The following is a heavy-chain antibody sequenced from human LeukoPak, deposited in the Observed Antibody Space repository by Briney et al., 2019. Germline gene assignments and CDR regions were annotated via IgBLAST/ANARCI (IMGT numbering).Heavy chain of an antibody. CDR2: ISWNSGSI. CDR3: AKDFSGALYGPLDY. Sequence: PGRSLRLSCAASGFTFDDYAVHWVRQAPGKGLEWVSGISWNSGSIGYADSVKGRFTISRDNAKNSLYLQMNSLRAEDTALYYCAKDFSGALYGPLDYWGQGTLVTVSS. V-gene: IGHV3-9*01. J-gene: IGHJ4*02. D-gene: IGHD3-3*01. CDR1: GFTFDDYA.